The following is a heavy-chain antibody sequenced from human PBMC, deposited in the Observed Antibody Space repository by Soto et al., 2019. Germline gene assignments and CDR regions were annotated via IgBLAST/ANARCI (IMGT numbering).Heavy chain of an antibody. V-gene: IGHV1-18*01. CDR2: ISAYNGNT. CDR1: GYTFTSYG. Sequence: ASVKVSCKASGYTFTSYGISWVRQAPGQGLEWMGWISAYNGNTNYAQKLQGRVTMTTDTSTSTAYMELRSLRSDDTAVYYCARDQTYIVLMVYAPRGAFDIWGQGTMVTV. J-gene: IGHJ3*02. D-gene: IGHD2-8*01. CDR3: ARDQTYIVLMVYAPRGAFDI.